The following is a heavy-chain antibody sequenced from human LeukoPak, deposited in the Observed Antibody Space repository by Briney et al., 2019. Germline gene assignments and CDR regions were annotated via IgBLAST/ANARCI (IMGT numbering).Heavy chain of an antibody. CDR3: ATKSGNYYNY. Sequence: GGSLRLSCAASGFTFSSYWMTWVRQAPGKGLEWVASIRQDGSEKYYVDSVKGRFTISRDNAKKSLYLQINSLRTEDTAAYYCATKSGNYYNYWGRGSLVTVSS. D-gene: IGHD1-26*01. CDR2: IRQDGSEK. V-gene: IGHV3-7*03. J-gene: IGHJ4*02. CDR1: GFTFSSYW.